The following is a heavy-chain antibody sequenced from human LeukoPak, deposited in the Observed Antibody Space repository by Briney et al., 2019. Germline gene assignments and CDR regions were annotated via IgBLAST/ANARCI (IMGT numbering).Heavy chain of an antibody. D-gene: IGHD6-13*01. CDR1: GGSFSGYY. CDR2: INHSGST. Sequence: PETLCLTCAVYGGSFSGYYWSCIRQPPGKGLEWIGEINHSGSTNYNPSLKSRVTISVDTSKNQFSLKLSSVTAADTAVYYCARGKRGYSSSWYDYWGQGTLVTVSS. J-gene: IGHJ4*02. V-gene: IGHV4-34*01. CDR3: ARGKRGYSSSWYDY.